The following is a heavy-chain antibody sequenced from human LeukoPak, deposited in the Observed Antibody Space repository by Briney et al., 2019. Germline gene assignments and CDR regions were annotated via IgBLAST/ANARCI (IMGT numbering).Heavy chain of an antibody. CDR2: IIPIFGTA. D-gene: IGHD1-7*01. CDR3: AREGTGTTPHPYYYYYMDV. V-gene: IGHV1-69*05. CDR1: GGTFSSYA. Sequence: SVKVSCKASGGTFSSYAISWVRQAPGQGLEWMGRIIPIFGTANYAQKFQGRVTITTDESTSTAYMELSSLRSEDTAVYYCAREGTGTTPHPYYYYYMDVWGQGTPVTVSS. J-gene: IGHJ6*03.